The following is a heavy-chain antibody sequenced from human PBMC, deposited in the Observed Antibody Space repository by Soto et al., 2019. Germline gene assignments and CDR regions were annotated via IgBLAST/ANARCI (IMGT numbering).Heavy chain of an antibody. V-gene: IGHV3-74*01. CDR3: ARVKGQWLFVFDI. J-gene: IGHJ3*02. Sequence: EVQLVESGGGLVQPGESLRLSCAASGFTFSSYWMHWVRQAPGKGLVLVSRINGDGSSTSYADSVKGRFTISRDNAKNTLYLQMNSLRAEDTAMYYCARVKGQWLFVFDIWGQGTMVTVSS. CDR1: GFTFSSYW. D-gene: IGHD6-19*01. CDR2: INGDGSST.